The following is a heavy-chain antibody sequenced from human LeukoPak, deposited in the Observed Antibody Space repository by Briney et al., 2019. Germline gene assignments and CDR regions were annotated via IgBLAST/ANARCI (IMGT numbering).Heavy chain of an antibody. CDR2: IYYSGST. J-gene: IGHJ4*02. Sequence: SETLSLTCTVSGGSISSSSYYWGWIRQPPGKGLEWIGSIYYSGSTYYNPSLKSRVTISVDTSKNQFSLKLSSVTAADTAVYYCARQTSTRGRFFDWIYPPDIWGQGILVTVSP. CDR1: GGSISSSSYY. D-gene: IGHD3-9*01. V-gene: IGHV4-39*01. CDR3: ARQTSTRGRFFDWIYPPDI.